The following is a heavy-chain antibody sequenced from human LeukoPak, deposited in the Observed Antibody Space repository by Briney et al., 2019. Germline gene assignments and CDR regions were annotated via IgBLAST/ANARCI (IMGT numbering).Heavy chain of an antibody. V-gene: IGHV3-7*01. D-gene: IGHD6-19*01. CDR3: ARGAVAGLRY. J-gene: IGHJ4*02. CDR2: IKQDRSEK. Sequence: GGSLRLSCAASGFTFSSYAMSWVRQAPGKGLEWVANIKQDRSEKYYVDSVKGRFTISRDNAKNSLYLQMNSLRAEDTAVYYCARGAVAGLRYWGQGTLVTVSS. CDR1: GFTFSSYA.